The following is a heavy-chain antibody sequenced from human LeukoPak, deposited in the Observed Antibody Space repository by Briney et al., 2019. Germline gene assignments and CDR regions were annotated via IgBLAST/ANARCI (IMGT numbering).Heavy chain of an antibody. CDR2: IYYSGST. CDR3: ARDQLGPGAYFDY. J-gene: IGHJ4*02. V-gene: IGHV4-31*03. CDR1: GGSISSGGYY. D-gene: IGHD7-27*01. Sequence: PSETLSLTCTVSGGSISSGGYYWSWIRQHPGKGLEWIGYIYYSGSTYYNPSLKSRVTISVDTSKNQFSLKLSSVTAADTAVYYCARDQLGPGAYFDYWGQGTLVTVSS.